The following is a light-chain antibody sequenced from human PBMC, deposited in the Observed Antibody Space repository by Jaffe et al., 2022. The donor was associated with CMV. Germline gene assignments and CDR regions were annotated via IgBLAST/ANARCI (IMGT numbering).Light chain of an antibody. V-gene: IGKV1-33*01. Sequence: DIQMTQSPSSLSASVGDRVTINCQASQDISNYLNWYQLKPGKAPKLLIYDASNLETGVSSRFRGSGSGTDFTFTISSLQPEDIATYYCQQYDNPPTFGGGTKVEI. CDR3: QQYDNPPT. J-gene: IGKJ4*01. CDR2: DAS. CDR1: QDISNY.